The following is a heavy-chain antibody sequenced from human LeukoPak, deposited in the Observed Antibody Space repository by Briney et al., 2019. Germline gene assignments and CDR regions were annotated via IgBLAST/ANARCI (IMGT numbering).Heavy chain of an antibody. CDR1: GYTFTSYG. Sequence: GASVKVSCKASGYTFTSYGISWVRQAPGQGLEWMGRIIPILGIANYAQKFQGRVTITADKSTSTAYMELSSLRSEDTAVYYCAILAVAGIDPLDSWGQGTLVTVSS. J-gene: IGHJ4*02. D-gene: IGHD6-19*01. CDR2: IIPILGIA. V-gene: IGHV1-69*04. CDR3: AILAVAGIDPLDS.